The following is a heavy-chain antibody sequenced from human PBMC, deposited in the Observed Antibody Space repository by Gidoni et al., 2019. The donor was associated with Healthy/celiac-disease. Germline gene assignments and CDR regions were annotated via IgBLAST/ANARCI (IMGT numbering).Heavy chain of an antibody. Sequence: EVQLLESGGGLVQPGGSLRLVCADSGFTFSRYAMSLVREAPGKGLEWVSAIRGSGGSTYYADSVKGRFTISRDNSKNTLYLQMNSLRAEDTAVYYCAKDPPTEQWLQFFDYWGQGTLVTVSS. CDR1: GFTFSRYA. CDR3: AKDPPTEQWLQFFDY. D-gene: IGHD6-19*01. V-gene: IGHV3-23*01. J-gene: IGHJ4*02. CDR2: IRGSGGST.